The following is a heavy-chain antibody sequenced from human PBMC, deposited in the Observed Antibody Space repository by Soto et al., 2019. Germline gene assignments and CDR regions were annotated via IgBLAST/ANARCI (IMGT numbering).Heavy chain of an antibody. CDR3: ARGGYSSSWYIVSLFDA. Sequence: SVKVSCKASGCTLTSSAMQWVRQAPGQRLEWIGVIIPLFGTTNNSQKFQGRVTMTADRSLSKTDMGVSSLRSEERAVYYCARGGYSSSWYIVSLFDAWGQGTLVTVSS. V-gene: IGHV1-69*13. J-gene: IGHJ5*02. CDR2: IIPLFGTT. D-gene: IGHD6-13*01. CDR1: GCTLTSSA.